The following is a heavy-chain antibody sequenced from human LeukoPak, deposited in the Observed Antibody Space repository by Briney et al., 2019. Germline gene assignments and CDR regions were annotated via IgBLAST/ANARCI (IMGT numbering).Heavy chain of an antibody. CDR1: GFTFSNAW. V-gene: IGHV3-15*01. CDR3: TTGLLESSGWFRHYFDY. Sequence: PGGSLRLSCAASGFTFSNAWMSWVRQAPGKGLEWVGRIKSKTDGGTTDNAAPVKGRFTISRDDSKNTLYLQMNSLKTEDTAVYYCTTGLLESSGWFRHYFDYWGQGTLVTVSS. J-gene: IGHJ4*02. CDR2: IKSKTDGGTT. D-gene: IGHD6-19*01.